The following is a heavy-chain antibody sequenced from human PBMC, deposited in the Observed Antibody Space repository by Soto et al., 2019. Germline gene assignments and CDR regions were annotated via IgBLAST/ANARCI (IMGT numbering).Heavy chain of an antibody. J-gene: IGHJ6*02. CDR3: ARPRYPGRGYYGMDV. CDR2: IYPGDSDT. Sequence: PRESLKISGKGSGYSFTSYWIGWVRQMPGKGLECMGIIYPGDSDTRYSPSFQGQVTISADKSISTAYLQWSSLKASDTAMYYCARPRYPGRGYYGMDVWGQGTTVTVSS. D-gene: IGHD2-15*01. CDR1: GYSFTSYW. V-gene: IGHV5-51*01.